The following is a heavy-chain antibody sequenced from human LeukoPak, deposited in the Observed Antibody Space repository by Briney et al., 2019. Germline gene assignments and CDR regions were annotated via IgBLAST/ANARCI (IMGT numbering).Heavy chain of an antibody. J-gene: IGHJ4*02. CDR3: VREYCGGDCYTDF. CDR1: GFTFSLYW. V-gene: IGHV3-74*01. Sequence: GGSLRPSCAASGFTFSLYWMHWVRQTPGKGLVWVSRLNSDGSITTYADSVKGRFTISRDNAKNTLYLQMNSLRAEDTALYYCVREYCGGDCYTDFWGQGTLVTVSS. CDR2: LNSDGSIT. D-gene: IGHD2-21*02.